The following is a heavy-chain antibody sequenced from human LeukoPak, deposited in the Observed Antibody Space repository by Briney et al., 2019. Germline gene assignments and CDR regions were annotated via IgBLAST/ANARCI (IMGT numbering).Heavy chain of an antibody. CDR1: GFPFNAYW. CDR3: ARAVWWLPDY. J-gene: IGHJ4*02. CDR2: IKQDGSEK. V-gene: IGHV3-7*03. Sequence: PGGSLRLSCAASGFPFNAYWMSWVRQAPGKGLEWVANIKQDGSEKYYVDSVKGRFTISRDNAKNSLYLQMNSLRAEDTAVYYCARAVWWLPDYWGQGTLVTVSS. D-gene: IGHD2-21*01.